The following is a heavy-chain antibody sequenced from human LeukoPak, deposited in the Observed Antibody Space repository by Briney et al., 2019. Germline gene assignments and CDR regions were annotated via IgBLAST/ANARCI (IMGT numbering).Heavy chain of an antibody. CDR3: ARGRFLEWLLN. J-gene: IGHJ4*02. CDR1: GFTFSSHS. D-gene: IGHD3-3*01. V-gene: IGHV3-48*04. Sequence: GGSLRLSCAASGFTFSSHSMNWVRQAPGKGLEWVSYISSSSSTIYYADSVKGRFTISRDNAKNSLYLQMNSLRAEDTAVYYCARGRFLEWLLNWGQGTLVTVSS. CDR2: ISSSSSTI.